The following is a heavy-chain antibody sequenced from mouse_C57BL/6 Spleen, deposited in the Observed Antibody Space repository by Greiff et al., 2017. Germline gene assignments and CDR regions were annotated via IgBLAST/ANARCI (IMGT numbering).Heavy chain of an antibody. V-gene: IGHV1-39*01. D-gene: IGHD1-1*01. CDR1: GYSFTDYN. Sequence: EVKLQESGPELVKPGASVKISCKASGYSFTDYNMNWVKQSNGKSLEWIGVINPNYGTTSYNQKFKGNATLTVDQSSSTAYMQLNSLTSEDSAVYYCARASLLLRSFYAMDYWGQGTSVTVSS. CDR3: ARASLLLRSFYAMDY. J-gene: IGHJ4*01. CDR2: INPNYGTT.